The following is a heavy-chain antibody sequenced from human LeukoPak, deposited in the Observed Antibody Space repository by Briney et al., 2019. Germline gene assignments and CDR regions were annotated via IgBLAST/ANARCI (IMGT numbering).Heavy chain of an antibody. Sequence: GRSLRLSCAASGFIFSAHGMHWVRQASGQGLEWVALIWSGSTTGLYADSVKGRFTVSRDTNTLYLQMNSLRAEDTAVYYCARDIWNDGNYYMDVWGKGTTVTVSS. D-gene: IGHD1-1*01. J-gene: IGHJ6*03. CDR2: IWSGSTTG. CDR3: ARDIWNDGNYYMDV. CDR1: GFIFSAHG. V-gene: IGHV3-33*01.